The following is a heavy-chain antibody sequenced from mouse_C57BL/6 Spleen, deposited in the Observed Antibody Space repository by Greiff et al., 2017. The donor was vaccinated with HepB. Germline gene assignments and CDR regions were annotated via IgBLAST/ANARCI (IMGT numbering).Heavy chain of an antibody. CDR2: IWGDGST. D-gene: IGHD2-5*01. Sequence: VHLVESGPGLVAPSQSLSITCTVSGFSLTSYGVSWVRQPPGKGLEWLGVIWGDGSTNYHSALLSRLSISKDNSKSQVLLTLNSLQTDDTATYYCAKSPYYSNDSRKFYAMDYWGQGTSVTVSS. J-gene: IGHJ4*01. CDR3: AKSPYYSNDSRKFYAMDY. V-gene: IGHV2-3*01. CDR1: GFSLTSYG.